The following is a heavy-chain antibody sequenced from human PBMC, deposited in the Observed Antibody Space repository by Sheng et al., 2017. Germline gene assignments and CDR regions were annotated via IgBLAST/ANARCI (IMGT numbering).Heavy chain of an antibody. CDR2: IYHSGST. Sequence: QVQLQESGPGLVKPSETLSLTCTVSGYSISSGYYWGWIRQPPGKGLEWIGSIYHSGSTYYNPSLKSRVTISVDTSKNQFSLKLSSVTAADTAVYYCARVSYYDSSGTDYWGQGTLVTVSS. D-gene: IGHD3-22*01. CDR1: GYSISSGYY. J-gene: IGHJ4*02. V-gene: IGHV4-38-2*02. CDR3: ARVSYYDSSGTDY.